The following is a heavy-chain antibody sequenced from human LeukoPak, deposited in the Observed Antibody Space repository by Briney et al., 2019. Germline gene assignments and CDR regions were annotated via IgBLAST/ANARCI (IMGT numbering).Heavy chain of an antibody. V-gene: IGHV1-8*02. J-gene: IGHJ6*03. CDR3: ARGRGRIAAAGYYYMDV. D-gene: IGHD6-13*01. CDR1: GGTFSSYA. CDR2: MNPNSGNT. Sequence: GASVKVSRKASGGTFSSYAISWVRQAPGQGLEWMGWMNPNSGNTGYAQKFQGRVTMTRDMSTSTVYMELSSLRSEDTAVYYCARGRGRIAAAGYYYMDVWGKGTTVTVSS.